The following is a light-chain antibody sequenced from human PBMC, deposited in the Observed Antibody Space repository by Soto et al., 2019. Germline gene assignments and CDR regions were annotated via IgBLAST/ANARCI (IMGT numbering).Light chain of an antibody. CDR3: RQYISSPLT. J-gene: IGKJ1*01. V-gene: IGKV3-20*01. Sequence: EIVLTQSPGTLSLSPGERATLSCRASQSVSNNYLAWYQQKPGQAPRLVIYGASNRATGSPDRFSASGSGTDFTLTISSLEPEDFAVYYCRQYISSPLTFGQGTKVEIK. CDR1: QSVSNNY. CDR2: GAS.